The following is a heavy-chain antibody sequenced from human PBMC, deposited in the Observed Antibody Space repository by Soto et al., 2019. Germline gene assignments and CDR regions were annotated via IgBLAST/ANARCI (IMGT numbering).Heavy chain of an antibody. Sequence: EVQLVESGGGLVQPGGSLRLSCAASGFTFSSYWMSWVRQAPGKGLEWVANIKQDGSEKYYVDSVKGRFTISRDNAKNSLYLQMNSLRAEDTAVYYCASVYGDYVGYYYYYMDVWGKGTTVTVSS. CDR1: GFTFSSYW. V-gene: IGHV3-7*01. D-gene: IGHD4-17*01. J-gene: IGHJ6*03. CDR3: ASVYGDYVGYYYYYMDV. CDR2: IKQDGSEK.